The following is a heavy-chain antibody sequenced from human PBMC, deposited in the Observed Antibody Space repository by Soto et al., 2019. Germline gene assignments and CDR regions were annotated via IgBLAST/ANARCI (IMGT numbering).Heavy chain of an antibody. J-gene: IGHJ3*02. CDR2: IYHSGST. CDR1: SGSISSSNW. CDR3: ARDTGVFRAFDI. D-gene: IGHD1-1*01. V-gene: IGHV4-4*02. Sequence: QVQLQESGPGLVEPSGTLSLTCALSSGSISSSNWWNWVRQSPGKGLEWIGEIYHSGSTNYNPSLKSRVTISVDKSKNQLSLKLNFVTAADTAVYYCARDTGVFRAFDIWGQGTMVTVSS.